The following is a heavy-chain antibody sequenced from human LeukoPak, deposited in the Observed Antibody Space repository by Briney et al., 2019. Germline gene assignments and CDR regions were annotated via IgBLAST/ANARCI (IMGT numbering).Heavy chain of an antibody. CDR2: INAGNGNT. CDR1: GYTFTSYA. Sequence: ASVKVSCKASGYTFTSYAMHWVRQAPGQRLEWMGWINAGNGNTKYSQKFQGRVTMTTDTSTSTAYMELRSLRSDDTAVYYCARGNGYSYGYPFYYYYGMDVWGQGTTVTVSS. CDR3: ARGNGYSYGYPFYYYYGMDV. V-gene: IGHV1-3*01. J-gene: IGHJ6*02. D-gene: IGHD5-18*01.